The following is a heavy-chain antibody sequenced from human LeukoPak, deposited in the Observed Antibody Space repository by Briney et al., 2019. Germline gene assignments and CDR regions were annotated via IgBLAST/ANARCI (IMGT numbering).Heavy chain of an antibody. CDR1: GGTFSRYT. J-gene: IGHJ6*02. CDR3: ARDGITVTTPYYYGMDV. Sequence: SVKVSCKASGGTFSRYTISWVRQAPGQGLEWMGRIIPILGIANYAQKFQGRVTITADKSTSTAYMELSSLRSEDTAVYYCARDGITVTTPYYYGMDVWGQGTTVTVSS. CDR2: IIPILGIA. D-gene: IGHD4-11*01. V-gene: IGHV1-69*04.